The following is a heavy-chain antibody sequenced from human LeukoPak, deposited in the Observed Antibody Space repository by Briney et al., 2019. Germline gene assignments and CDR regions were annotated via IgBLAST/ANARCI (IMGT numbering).Heavy chain of an antibody. Sequence: ASVKVSCKASGYTFTSYGISWVRQAPGQGLEWMGWISAYNGNTNYAQKLQGRVTMTTDTSTSTAYMELRSLRSDDTAVYYCAREYYDFLTGSNWFDPWGQGTLVTVSS. CDR2: ISAYNGNT. D-gene: IGHD3-9*01. V-gene: IGHV1-18*01. J-gene: IGHJ5*02. CDR1: GYTFTSYG. CDR3: AREYYDFLTGSNWFDP.